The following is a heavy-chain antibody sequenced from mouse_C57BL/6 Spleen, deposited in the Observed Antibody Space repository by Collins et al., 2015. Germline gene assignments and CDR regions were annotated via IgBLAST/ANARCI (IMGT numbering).Heavy chain of an antibody. J-gene: IGHJ3*01. V-gene: IGHV1-18*01. CDR2: INPYNGGT. CDR3: ARKDDNYGGFAY. CDR1: GYTFTEYT. Sequence: EVQLQQSGPELVKPGASVKISCKTSGYTFTEYTTHWVKQSHGKSLEWIGGINPYNGGTTYNQKFKGKASLTVGKSSSTAHMELRSLTSEDSAVYFCARKDDNYGGFAYWGQGTLVAVSA. D-gene: IGHD2-1*01.